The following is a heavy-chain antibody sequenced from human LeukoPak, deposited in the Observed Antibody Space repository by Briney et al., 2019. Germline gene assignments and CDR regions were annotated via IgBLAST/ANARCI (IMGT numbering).Heavy chain of an antibody. CDR1: GYTFTGYY. V-gene: IGHV1-2*02. J-gene: IGHJ6*02. CDR3: AREGYSGYGGPAGYYYYGVDV. D-gene: IGHD5-12*01. Sequence: ASVKVSCKASGYTFTGYYMHWVRQAPGRGLEWMGWINPNSGGTNYAQKFQGRVTMTRDTSISTAYMELSRLRSDDTAVYYCAREGYSGYGGPAGYYYYGVDVWGQGTTVTVSS. CDR2: INPNSGGT.